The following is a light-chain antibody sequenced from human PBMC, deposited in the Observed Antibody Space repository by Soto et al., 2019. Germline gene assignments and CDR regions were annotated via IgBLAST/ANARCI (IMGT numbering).Light chain of an antibody. J-gene: IGKJ4*01. V-gene: IGKV1-39*01. CDR2: AAA. CDR1: QSISSY. CDR3: QQRDSTPLT. Sequence: DIQMTQSPSSLSASVGDRVTITCRASQSISSYLNWYQQKPGKAPKLLIYAAASLQSGVPSRFSGSGSGTDFILTISSLQPEDFATYYCQQRDSTPLTFGGGTKVEIK.